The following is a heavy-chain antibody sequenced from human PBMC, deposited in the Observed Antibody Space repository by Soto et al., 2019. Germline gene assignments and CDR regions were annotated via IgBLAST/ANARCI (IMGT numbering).Heavy chain of an antibody. CDR2: ISWNSGSI. J-gene: IGHJ6*03. Sequence: GGSLRLSCAASGFTFDDYAMHWVRQAPGKDLERESGISWNSGSIGCADSVKGRFTISRDNAKNSLYLQMNSLRAEDTALYYCAKALLWFGELSPMDVWGKGTTVTVSS. CDR1: GFTFDDYA. D-gene: IGHD3-10*01. V-gene: IGHV3-9*01. CDR3: AKALLWFGELSPMDV.